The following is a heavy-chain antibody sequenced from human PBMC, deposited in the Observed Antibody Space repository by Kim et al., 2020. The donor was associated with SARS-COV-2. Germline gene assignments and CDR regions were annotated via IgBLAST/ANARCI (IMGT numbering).Heavy chain of an antibody. CDR3: ARRCYYDVPYWFDP. CDR1: GYNFDTFW. D-gene: IGHD3-16*01. V-gene: IGHV5-51*01. J-gene: IGHJ5*02. Sequence: GESLKISCKGSGYNFDTFWIGWVRQMPGKGLEWMGMIYPRDSDTRYSPSFQGQVTISVDKSINTAYLHWSSLKASDTAMYYCARRCYYDVPYWFDPWGQGTLVTVSA. CDR2: IYPRDSDT.